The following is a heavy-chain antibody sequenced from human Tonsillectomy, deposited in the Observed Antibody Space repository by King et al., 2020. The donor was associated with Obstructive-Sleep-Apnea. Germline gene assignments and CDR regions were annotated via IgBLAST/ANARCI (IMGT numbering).Heavy chain of an antibody. D-gene: IGHD2-8*01. CDR3: ATRRGAGTSDY. CDR2: MNPNSGNT. V-gene: IGHV1-8*01. CDR1: GYTFTSYD. J-gene: IGHJ4*02. Sequence: QLVQSGAEVKKPGASVKVSCKASGYTFTSYDINWVRQATGQGLEWMGWMNPNSGNTDYAQKFQGGVSMTRKTSMSTAYMELSALRSEDTAGYYCATRRGAGTSDYWGQGTLVTVSS.